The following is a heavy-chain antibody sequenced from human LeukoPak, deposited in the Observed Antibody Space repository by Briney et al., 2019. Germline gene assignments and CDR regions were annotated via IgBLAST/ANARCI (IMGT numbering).Heavy chain of an antibody. CDR1: GGSISSGGYY. Sequence: PSETLSLTCTVFGGSISSGGYYWSWIRQPPGKGLEWIGYIYHSGSTYYNPSLKSRVTISVDRSKNQFSLKLSSVTAADTAVYYCARSPSGWYFDYWGQGTLVTVSS. CDR3: ARSPSGWYFDY. V-gene: IGHV4-30-2*01. J-gene: IGHJ4*02. D-gene: IGHD6-19*01. CDR2: IYHSGST.